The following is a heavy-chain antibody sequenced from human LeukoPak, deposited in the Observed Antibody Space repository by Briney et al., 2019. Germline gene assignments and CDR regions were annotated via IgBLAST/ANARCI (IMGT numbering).Heavy chain of an antibody. CDR2: INNDGSST. Sequence: TGGSLRLSCAASGFTFSSYGMHWVRQAPGKGLVWVSHINNDGSSTKYADSVKGRFTISRDNAKNTLYLQMNSLRVEDTAVYYCVSRILTSFDNWGQGTLVTVSS. CDR3: VSRILTSFDN. D-gene: IGHD2/OR15-2a*01. CDR1: GFTFSSYG. J-gene: IGHJ4*02. V-gene: IGHV3-74*03.